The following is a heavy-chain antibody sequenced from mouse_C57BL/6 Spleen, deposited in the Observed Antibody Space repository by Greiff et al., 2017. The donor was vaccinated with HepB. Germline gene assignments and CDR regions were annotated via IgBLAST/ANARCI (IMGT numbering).Heavy chain of an antibody. D-gene: IGHD2-5*01. V-gene: IGHV1-22*01. CDR3: ASPNYSNYFDY. J-gene: IGHJ2*01. Sequence: VQLQQSGPELVKPGASVKMSCKASGYTFTDYNMHWVKQSPGKSLEWIGYINPNNGGTSYNQKFKGKATLTVNKSSSTAYMELRSLTSEDSAVYYCASPNYSNYFDYWGQGTTLTVSS. CDR2: INPNNGGT. CDR1: GYTFTDYN.